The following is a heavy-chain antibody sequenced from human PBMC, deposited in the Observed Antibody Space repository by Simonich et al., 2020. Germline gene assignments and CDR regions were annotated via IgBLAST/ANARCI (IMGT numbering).Heavy chain of an antibody. D-gene: IGHD1-26*01. CDR3: ARSLGYYYYYYGMDV. V-gene: IGHV4-59*08. J-gene: IGHJ6*02. CDR1: GGSISSYY. CDR2: IYYSGST. Sequence: QVQLQESGPGLVKPSETLPLTCTVSGGSISSYYWSWIRQPPGQGLEWIGYIYYSGSTNYNPSLKSRVTISVDPSKNQFSLKLSSVTAADTAVYYCARSLGYYYYYYGMDVWGQGTTVTVSS.